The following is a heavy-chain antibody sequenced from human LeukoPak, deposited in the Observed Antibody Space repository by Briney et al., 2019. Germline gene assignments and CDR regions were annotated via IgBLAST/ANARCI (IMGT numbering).Heavy chain of an antibody. CDR1: GGSFSGYY. J-gene: IGHJ6*03. CDR2: INHSGST. CDR3: ARGSGWAHYYYYYMDV. D-gene: IGHD6-19*01. V-gene: IGHV4-34*01. Sequence: SETLSLTCAVYGGSFSGYYWSWIRQPPGKGLEWIGEINHSGSTNYNPSLKSRVTISVDTSKNQFSLKLSSVTAADTAVYYCARGSGWAHYYYYYMDVWGKGTTVTASS.